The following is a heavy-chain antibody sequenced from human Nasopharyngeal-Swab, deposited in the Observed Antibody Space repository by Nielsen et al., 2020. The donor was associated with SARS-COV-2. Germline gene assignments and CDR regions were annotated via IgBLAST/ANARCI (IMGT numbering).Heavy chain of an antibody. Sequence: GESLKISCAASGFTFSSYAIHWVRQAPGKGLEWVTFISYDGRNKYYADSVKGRFTISRDNSKNTLYLQMNSLRAEDTAVYYCARDGREYYYFDSSEVGFDYWSQGTLVTVSS. V-gene: IGHV3-30*04. CDR3: ARDGREYYYFDSSEVGFDY. D-gene: IGHD3-22*01. CDR2: ISYDGRNK. J-gene: IGHJ4*02. CDR1: GFTFSSYA.